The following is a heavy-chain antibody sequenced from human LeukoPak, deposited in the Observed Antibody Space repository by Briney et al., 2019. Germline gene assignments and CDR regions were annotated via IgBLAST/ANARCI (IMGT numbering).Heavy chain of an antibody. J-gene: IGHJ3*02. Sequence: GESLKISCQGSGYSFTSYWIGWVRQMPGKGLEWMGIIYPGDSDTRYSPSFQGQVTISADKSISTAYLQWSSLKASDTAMYYCARLPITMIVVVRDTGDLDAFDIWGQGTMVTVSS. CDR3: ARLPITMIVVVRDTGDLDAFDI. D-gene: IGHD3-22*01. CDR2: IYPGDSDT. CDR1: GYSFTSYW. V-gene: IGHV5-51*01.